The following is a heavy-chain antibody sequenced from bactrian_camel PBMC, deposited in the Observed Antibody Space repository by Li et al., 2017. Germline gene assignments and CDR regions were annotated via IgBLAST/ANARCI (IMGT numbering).Heavy chain of an antibody. V-gene: IGHV3S63*01. Sequence: HVQLVESGGGSVQLGGSLTLSCAVSGYGDGSGYWCTGWFRQAPGQEREAVAAIYSGDGSAVYTDSAKGRFTISKDNAKNTLYLQMNSLKPEDTAMYYCAAVRYGVTWYPLCRARSADFGYWGQGTQVTVS. CDR2: IYSGDGSA. CDR1: GYGDGSGYWC. J-gene: IGHJ6*01. D-gene: IGHD6*01. CDR3: AAVRYGVTWYPLCRARSADFGY.